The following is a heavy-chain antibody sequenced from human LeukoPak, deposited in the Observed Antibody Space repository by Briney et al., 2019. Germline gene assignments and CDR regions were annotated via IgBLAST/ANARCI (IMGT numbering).Heavy chain of an antibody. CDR3: ARAKGPTVVPAAIGRFYYYYGMDV. V-gene: IGHV4-59*01. CDR2: IYYSGST. Sequence: SETLSLTCTVSGGSFSSYYWSWIRQPPGKGLEWIGYIYYSGSTNYNPSLKSRVTISVDTSKNQFSLKLSSVTAADTAVYYCARAKGPTVVPAAIGRFYYYYGMDVWGQGTTVAVSS. J-gene: IGHJ6*02. D-gene: IGHD2-2*02. CDR1: GGSFSSYY.